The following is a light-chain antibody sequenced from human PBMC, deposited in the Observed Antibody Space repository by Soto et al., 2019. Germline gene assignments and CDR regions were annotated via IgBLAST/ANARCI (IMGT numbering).Light chain of an antibody. Sequence: DIVITQTPLSLPVTPGAPASISCRSSQSLFDSDDGTTYLDWYQQKPGQAPRLLIYGASTRATGIPARFSGSGSGTEFTLTISSLQSEDFAVYYCQQYNNWPPDTFGGGTKVDIK. CDR2: GAS. CDR3: QQYNNWPPDT. J-gene: IGKJ4*01. CDR1: QSLFDSDDGTTY. V-gene: IGKV3-15*01.